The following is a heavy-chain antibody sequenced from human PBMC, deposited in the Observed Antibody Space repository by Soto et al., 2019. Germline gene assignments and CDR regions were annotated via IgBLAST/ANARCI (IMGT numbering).Heavy chain of an antibody. V-gene: IGHV4-39*01. D-gene: IGHD3-22*01. CDR1: GGSISSDRYF. CDR3: ARADYYDSYSYYFLPSDFDF. Sequence: QLQLQESGPGLVKPSGTLSLTCTVSGGSISSDRYFWAWIRQPPGKGLEWIGGMFYSGSTYYNPSLKSRGTISVDMSVDMSKNRFSLKQNSVSAADTAIYFCARADYYDSYSYYFLPSDFDFWGQGTLVTVSS. CDR2: MFYSGST. J-gene: IGHJ4*02.